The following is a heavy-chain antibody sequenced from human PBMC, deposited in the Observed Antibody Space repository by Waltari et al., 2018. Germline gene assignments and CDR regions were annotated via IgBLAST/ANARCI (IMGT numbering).Heavy chain of an antibody. V-gene: IGHV3-74*01. CDR3: ASQNGGNSWWLDP. D-gene: IGHD2-21*02. Sequence: EVQLVESGGGLVQPGGSLRLSCAASEFTFSGYWMHWVRQAPGKGLVWFSRINSDESSTSYADSVKGRFTISRDNAKNTLYLQMNSLRAEDTAVYYCASQNGGNSWWLDPWGQGTLVTVSS. CDR1: EFTFSGYW. J-gene: IGHJ5*02. CDR2: INSDESST.